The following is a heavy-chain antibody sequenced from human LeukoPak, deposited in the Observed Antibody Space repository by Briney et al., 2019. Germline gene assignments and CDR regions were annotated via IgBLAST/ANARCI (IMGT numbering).Heavy chain of an antibody. V-gene: IGHV1-3*01. CDR3: ARDDCGDTCYPGGY. Sequence: ASVKVSCKASGYIFTKYVVHWVRQAPGQRPEWMGWIKAGNGDAKYSQNFQDRLTITRDTSASTVYMELSSLTSEDTALYYCARDDCGDTCYPGGYWGQGTLVTVSS. J-gene: IGHJ4*02. CDR2: IKAGNGDA. CDR1: GYIFTKYV. D-gene: IGHD2-21*01.